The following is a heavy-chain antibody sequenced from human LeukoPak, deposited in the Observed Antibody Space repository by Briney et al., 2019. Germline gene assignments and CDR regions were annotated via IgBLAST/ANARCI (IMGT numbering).Heavy chain of an antibody. J-gene: IGHJ4*02. Sequence: GGSLRLSCAASGFTFDDYGMSWVRQAPGKGLEWVSGINWNGGSTGYADSVKGRFTISRDNAKNSLYLQMNSLRAEDTALYYCARSRKLELLSGPPSDFDYWGQGTLATVSS. CDR2: INWNGGST. CDR1: GFTFDDYG. V-gene: IGHV3-20*04. D-gene: IGHD1-26*01. CDR3: ARSRKLELLSGPPSDFDY.